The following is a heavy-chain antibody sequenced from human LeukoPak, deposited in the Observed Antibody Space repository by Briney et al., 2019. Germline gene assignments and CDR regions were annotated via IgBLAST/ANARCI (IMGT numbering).Heavy chain of an antibody. V-gene: IGHV1-18*01. D-gene: IGHD3-22*01. J-gene: IGHJ5*02. CDR3: ARGDSSGKRGFDP. Sequence: ASVKVSCKASGYTFTNYGISWVRQAPGQGLEWMGWISGYNGNTKYAQKFQGRVTMTRDMSTSTVYMELSSLRSEDTAVYYCARGDSSGKRGFDPWGQGTLVTVSS. CDR2: ISGYNGNT. CDR1: GYTFTNYG.